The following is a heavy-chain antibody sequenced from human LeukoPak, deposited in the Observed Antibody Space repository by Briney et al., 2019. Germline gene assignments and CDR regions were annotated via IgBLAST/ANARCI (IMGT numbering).Heavy chain of an antibody. CDR2: IKQDGSEK. V-gene: IGHV3-7*04. J-gene: IGHJ4*02. CDR1: GLSFSSYW. Sequence: GGSLRLTCAASGLSFSSYWMSWVRQAPGKGLEWVANIKQDGSEKYYVDSVKGRFTISRDNSKNSLFLQMNSLRAEDTAVYYCARGEYYYDGGYWGQGTLVTVSS. D-gene: IGHD3-22*01. CDR3: ARGEYYYDGGY.